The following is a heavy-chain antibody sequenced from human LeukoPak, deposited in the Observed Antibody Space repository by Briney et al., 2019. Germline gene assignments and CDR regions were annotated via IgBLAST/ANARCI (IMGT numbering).Heavy chain of an antibody. CDR2: ITYDGST. D-gene: IGHD3-3*01. V-gene: IGHV4-34*01. CDR1: GGSFDGHY. J-gene: IGHJ4*02. CDR3: ARGLASGYPPIPFDY. Sequence: PSETLSLTCAVFGGSFDGHYWSWIRQPPGKGLEWIGEITYDGSTNYNPSLKSRVTISVDTSKIQFTLDLSSVTAADTAVYYCARGLASGYPPIPFDYWGQGTQVTVSS.